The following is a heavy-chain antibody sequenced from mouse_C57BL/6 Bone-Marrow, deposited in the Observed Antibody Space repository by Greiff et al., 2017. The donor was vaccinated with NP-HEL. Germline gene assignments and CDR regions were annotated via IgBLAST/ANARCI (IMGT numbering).Heavy chain of an antibody. CDR3: TGPFAY. Sequence: EVKVEESGGGLVQPGGSMKLSCVASGFTFSNYWMNWVRQSPEKGLEWVAQIRLKSDNYATHYAESVKGRFTISRDDSKSSVYLQMNDLRAEDTGIYYCTGPFAYWGQGTLVTVSA. CDR1: GFTFSNYW. CDR2: IRLKSDNYAT. J-gene: IGHJ3*01. V-gene: IGHV6-3*01.